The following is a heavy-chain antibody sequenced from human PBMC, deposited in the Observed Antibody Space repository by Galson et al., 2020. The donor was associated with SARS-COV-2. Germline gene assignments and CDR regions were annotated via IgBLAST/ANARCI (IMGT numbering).Heavy chain of an antibody. CDR2: ISAYNGNT. J-gene: IGHJ6*02. D-gene: IGHD3-10*01. CDR3: ARYYYYGLGSYYNVHYYYYGMDV. Sequence: ASVKVSCKASGYTFTSYGISWVRQAPGQGLEWMGWISAYNGNTNYAQKLQGRVTMTTDTSTSTAYMELRSLRSDDTAVYYCARYYYYGLGSYYNVHYYYYGMDVWGQGTTVTVSS. CDR1: GYTFTSYG. V-gene: IGHV1-18*04.